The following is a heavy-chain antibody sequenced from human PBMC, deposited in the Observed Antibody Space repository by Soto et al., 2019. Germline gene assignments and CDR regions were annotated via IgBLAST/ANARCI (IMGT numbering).Heavy chain of an antibody. Sequence: SETLSLTSTAPGGSISSYYWSCIRQPPGKGLEWIGYIYYSGSTNYNPSLKSRVTISVHTSKNQFSLKLSSVTAADTAVYYCARGPILGQPFDYWGQGTLVTVSS. J-gene: IGHJ4*02. CDR3: ARGPILGQPFDY. CDR2: IYYSGST. CDR1: GGSISSYY. V-gene: IGHV4-59*01. D-gene: IGHD3-9*01.